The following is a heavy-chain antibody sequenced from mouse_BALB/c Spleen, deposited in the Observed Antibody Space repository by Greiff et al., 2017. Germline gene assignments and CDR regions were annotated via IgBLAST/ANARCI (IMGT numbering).Heavy chain of an antibody. J-gene: IGHJ3*01. CDR2: ISDGGSYT. Sequence: EVKVVESGGGLVKPGGSLKLSCAASGFTFSDYYMYWVRQTPEKRLEWVATISDGGSYTYYPDSVKGRFTISRDNAKNNLYLQMSSLKSEDTAMYYCARGDGYYGFAYWGQGTLVTVSA. CDR3: ARGDGYYGFAY. D-gene: IGHD2-3*01. V-gene: IGHV5-4*02. CDR1: GFTFSDYY.